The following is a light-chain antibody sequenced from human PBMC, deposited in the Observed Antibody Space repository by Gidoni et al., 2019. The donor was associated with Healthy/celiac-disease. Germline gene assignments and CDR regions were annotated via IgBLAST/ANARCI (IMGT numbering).Light chain of an antibody. CDR3: QQYNNWAPLT. CDR1: QSVSSN. J-gene: IGKJ5*01. V-gene: IGKV3D-15*03. CDR2: GAS. Sequence: IVLTPSPATMSVSPGERATLPCRASQSVSSNLAWYQQKPGEDPTLLIYGASISATCIPARCRGSRSGTEFTLTISILQSEDFAVYYCQQYNNWAPLTFGQGTRLEIK.